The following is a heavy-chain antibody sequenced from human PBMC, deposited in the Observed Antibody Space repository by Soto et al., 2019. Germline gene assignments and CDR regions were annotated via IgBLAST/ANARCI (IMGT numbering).Heavy chain of an antibody. V-gene: IGHV3-23*01. CDR3: AKEQWFYDNVWGSLRYPYYFDF. Sequence: ELQLLESGGGLVQPGGSMRVSCAASGFSFSSYAMSWVRQAPGKGLEWVSGITGSGDRADYADAVKGPFTISIANSKKKLNFDMKSLRVAETATYFWAKEQWFYDNVWGSLRYPYYFDFWGQGSPFTVSS. D-gene: IGHD3-16*01. CDR2: ITGSGDRA. CDR1: GFSFSSYA. J-gene: IGHJ4*02.